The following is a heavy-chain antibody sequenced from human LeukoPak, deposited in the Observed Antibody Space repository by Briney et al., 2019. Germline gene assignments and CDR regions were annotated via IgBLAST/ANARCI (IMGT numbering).Heavy chain of an antibody. D-gene: IGHD2-2*02. J-gene: IGHJ4*02. CDR2: MRRDGNEI. Sequence: QPGGSLRLSCSASGFTFSTYWMSWVRQAPGKGLEWVANMRRDGNEIYYLDSVRGRFTISRDNAKNSLYLQMNSLRAEDTAVYYCATSFVRYQLLYGALDYWGQGTLVAVSS. CDR3: ATSFVRYQLLYGALDY. V-gene: IGHV3-7*01. CDR1: GFTFSTYW.